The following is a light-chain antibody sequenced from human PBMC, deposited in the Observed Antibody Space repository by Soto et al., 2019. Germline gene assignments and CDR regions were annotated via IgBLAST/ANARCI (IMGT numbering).Light chain of an antibody. CDR2: GAS. CDR3: QQYGSSQS. J-gene: IGKJ1*01. V-gene: IGKV3-20*01. CDR1: QTVSSNY. Sequence: EIVLTQSPGTLSLSPGERATLSCRASQTVSSNYLAWYQQKPGQAPRLLIYGASSRATGIPDRFSGSESGTDFTLTISRLEPEDFAVYYCQQYGSSQSFGQGTKVEIK.